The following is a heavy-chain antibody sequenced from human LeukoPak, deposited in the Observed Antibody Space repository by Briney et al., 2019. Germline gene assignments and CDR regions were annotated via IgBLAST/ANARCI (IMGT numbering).Heavy chain of an antibody. CDR3: ARPRNRAAALDS. Sequence: GESLKISCKASGYSFRSFWIGWVRQMPGKGLEWMGVIDPDDSETRYSPSFQGQVTISADKSISTAYLQWSSLKASDTAMYYCARPRNRAAALDSWGQGTLVTVFS. V-gene: IGHV5-51*01. J-gene: IGHJ4*02. D-gene: IGHD6-13*01. CDR2: IDPDDSET. CDR1: GYSFRSFW.